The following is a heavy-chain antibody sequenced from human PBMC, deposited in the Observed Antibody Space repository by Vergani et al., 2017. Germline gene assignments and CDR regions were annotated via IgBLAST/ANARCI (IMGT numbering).Heavy chain of an antibody. CDR3: ARHSTVEWLVKLGWIDP. CDR1: GASIRSSNYY. D-gene: IGHD6-19*01. V-gene: IGHV4-39*01. J-gene: IGHJ5*02. Sequence: QLQLQESCPGLVKPSATLSLTCSVSGASIRSSNYYLGWIRHPPGKGLEWIASIYYSGSTYYNPSLKSRVTISVDTSKNQFSLKLCAVTAADTAVYFCARHSTVEWLVKLGWIDPGGKGIRVTVS. CDR2: IYYSGST.